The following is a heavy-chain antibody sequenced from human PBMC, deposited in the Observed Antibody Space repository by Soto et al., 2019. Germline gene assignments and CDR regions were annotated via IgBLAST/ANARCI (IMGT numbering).Heavy chain of an antibody. Sequence: EASVKVSCKASGYSFTNYYMHWVRQAPGQGLEWMGTINAGGGYTTYAQRFRGRVTMTRDTSTSTVSMELSSLRYEDTALYYCTSVWAIVVVTATFDFWGQGTLVPVSS. CDR1: GYSFTNYY. CDR3: TSVWAIVVVTATFDF. CDR2: INAGGGYT. D-gene: IGHD2-21*02. V-gene: IGHV1-46*03. J-gene: IGHJ5*01.